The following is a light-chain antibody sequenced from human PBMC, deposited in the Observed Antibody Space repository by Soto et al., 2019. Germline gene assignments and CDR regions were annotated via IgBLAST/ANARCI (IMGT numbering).Light chain of an antibody. V-gene: IGKV3-15*01. CDR2: GAS. Sequence: EIVIMRSPATMYVSPGERATLSCRASQSVSSNLAWYQQKPGQAPRLLIYGASTRATGIPARFSGSGSGTEFTLTISSLQSEDFAVYYCQQYNNWPRTFGQGTKVVIK. CDR1: QSVSSN. CDR3: QQYNNWPRT. J-gene: IGKJ1*01.